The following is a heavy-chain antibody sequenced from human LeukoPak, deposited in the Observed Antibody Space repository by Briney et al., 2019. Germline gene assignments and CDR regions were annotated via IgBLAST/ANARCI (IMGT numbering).Heavy chain of an antibody. CDR3: ARVTTWPCYYYYMDV. V-gene: IGHV4-59*01. CDR1: GGSISSYY. Sequence: PSETLSLTCTVSGGSISSYYWSWIRQPPGKGLEWLGYIYYSGSTNYNPSLKSRVTISVDTSKNQFSLKLSSVTAADTAVYYCARVTTWPCYYYYMDVWGKGTTVTVSS. CDR2: IYYSGST. J-gene: IGHJ6*03. D-gene: IGHD1-1*01.